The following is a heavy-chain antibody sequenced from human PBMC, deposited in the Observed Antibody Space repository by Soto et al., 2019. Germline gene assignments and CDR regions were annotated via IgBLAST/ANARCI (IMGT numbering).Heavy chain of an antibody. CDR1: GFTFSSYA. V-gene: IGHV3-23*01. Sequence: GGSLRLSCAASGFTFSSYAMSWVRQAPGKGLEWVSAISGSGGSTYYADSVKGRFTISRDNSKNTLYLQMNGLRAEDTAVYYCARAPRVGVAAAGTGYFQHWGQGTLVTVSS. D-gene: IGHD6-13*01. CDR2: ISGSGGST. CDR3: ARAPRVGVAAAGTGYFQH. J-gene: IGHJ1*01.